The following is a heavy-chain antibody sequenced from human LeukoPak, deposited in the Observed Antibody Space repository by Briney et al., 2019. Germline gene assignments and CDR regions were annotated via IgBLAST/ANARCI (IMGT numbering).Heavy chain of an antibody. V-gene: IGHV4-34*01. Sequence: PSETLSLTCAVYGGSFSVYYWSWIRQPPGKGLEWIGEINHSGSTNYNPSLKSRVTISVDTSKNQFSLKLSSVTAADTAVYYCASGAPYYDSSGYSGPNWFDPWGQGTLVTVSS. J-gene: IGHJ5*02. CDR2: INHSGST. CDR1: GGSFSVYY. D-gene: IGHD3-22*01. CDR3: ASGAPYYDSSGYSGPNWFDP.